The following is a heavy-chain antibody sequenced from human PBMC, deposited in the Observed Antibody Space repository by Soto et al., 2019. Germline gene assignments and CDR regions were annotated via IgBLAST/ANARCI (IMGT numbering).Heavy chain of an antibody. J-gene: IGHJ2*01. CDR3: ARPVTGGGDVNWYFDL. CDR2: IYYSGST. D-gene: IGHD7-27*01. CDR1: GGSISSSSYY. V-gene: IGHV4-39*01. Sequence: QLQLQESGPGLVKPSETLSLTCTVSGGSISSSSYYWGWIRQPPGKGLEWIGSIYYSGSTYYNPSLKSRVTISVDTSKNQFSLKLSSVTAADTAVYYCARPVTGGGDVNWYFDLWGRGTLVTVSS.